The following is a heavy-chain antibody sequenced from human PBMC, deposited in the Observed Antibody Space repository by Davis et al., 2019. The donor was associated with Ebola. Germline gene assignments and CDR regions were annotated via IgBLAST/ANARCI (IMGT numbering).Heavy chain of an antibody. CDR3: AKEHFSAVAGGFDY. CDR2: ISGSGGST. D-gene: IGHD6-19*01. J-gene: IGHJ4*02. CDR1: GFTFSSYA. Sequence: GESLNISCAASGFTFSSYAMSWVRQAPGKGLEWVSAISGSGGSTYYADSVKGRFTISRDNSKNTLYLQMNSLRAEDTAVYYCAKEHFSAVAGGFDYWGQGTLVTVSS. V-gene: IGHV3-23*01.